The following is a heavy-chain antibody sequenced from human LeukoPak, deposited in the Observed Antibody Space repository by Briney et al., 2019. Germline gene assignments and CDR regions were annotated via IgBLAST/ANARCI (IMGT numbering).Heavy chain of an antibody. D-gene: IGHD3-16*01. J-gene: IGHJ6*02. V-gene: IGHV3-7*03. CDR2: INHNGNVN. Sequence: GGSLRLSCAASGFTFNMYSMNWARQAPGKGLEWVASINHNGNVNYYVDSVKGRFTISRDNAKNSLYLQMSNLRAEDTAVYFCARGGGLDVWGQGATVTVSS. CDR1: GFTFNMYS. CDR3: ARGGGLDV.